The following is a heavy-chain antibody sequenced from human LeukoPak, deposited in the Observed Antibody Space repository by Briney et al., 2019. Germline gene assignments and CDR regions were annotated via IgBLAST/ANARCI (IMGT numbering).Heavy chain of an antibody. Sequence: GGSLRLSCAASGFTFSSYEMNWVRQAPGKGLEWVSYISSSGSTIYYADSVKGRFTISRDNSKNTLYLQMNSLRAEDTAVYYCARTSVDDYNWGIMGDAFDIWGQGTMVAVSS. J-gene: IGHJ3*02. CDR3: ARTSVDDYNWGIMGDAFDI. CDR1: GFTFSSYE. V-gene: IGHV3-48*03. CDR2: ISSSGSTI. D-gene: IGHD5-24*01.